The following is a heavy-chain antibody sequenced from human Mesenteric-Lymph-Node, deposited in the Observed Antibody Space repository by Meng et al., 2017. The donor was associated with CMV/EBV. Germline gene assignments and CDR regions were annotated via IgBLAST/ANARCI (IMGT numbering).Heavy chain of an antibody. J-gene: IGHJ5*02. CDR3: ARDGSLLAPSVLNWFDP. D-gene: IGHD3-10*01. Sequence: GESLKISCAASGFTFYSYAMTWVRQVPGKGLEWVSAISATGGDTYYTDSVKGRFTVSRDNAKNTLYLQMNSLRAEDTAVYYCARDGSLLAPSVLNWFDPWGQGSLVTVSS. V-gene: IGHV3-23*01. CDR1: GFTFYSYA. CDR2: ISATGGDT.